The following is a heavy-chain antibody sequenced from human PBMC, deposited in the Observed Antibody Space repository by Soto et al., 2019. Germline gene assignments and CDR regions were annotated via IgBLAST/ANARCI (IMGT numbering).Heavy chain of an antibody. CDR2: ISYDGSNK. D-gene: IGHD3-9*01. J-gene: IGHJ4*02. CDR1: GFTFSSYG. V-gene: IGHV3-30*18. CDR3: AKDMRLVIGYYFDY. Sequence: PGGSLRLSXAASGFTFSSYGMHWVRQAPGKGLEWVAVISYDGSNKYYADSVKGRFTISRDNSKNTLYLQMNSLRAEDTAVYYCAKDMRLVIGYYFDYWGQGTLVTVSS.